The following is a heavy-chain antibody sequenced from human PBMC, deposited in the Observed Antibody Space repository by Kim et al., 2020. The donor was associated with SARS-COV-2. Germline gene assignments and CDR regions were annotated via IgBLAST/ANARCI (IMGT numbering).Heavy chain of an antibody. CDR1: GFTFDDYA. CDR3: AKEDRHCSSTSCLNWFDP. D-gene: IGHD2-2*01. J-gene: IGHJ5*02. Sequence: GGSLRLSCAASGFTFDDYAMHWVRQAPGKGLEWVSGISWNSGSIGYADSVKGRFTISRDNAKNSLYLQMNSLRAEDTALYYCAKEDRHCSSTSCLNWFDP. V-gene: IGHV3-9*01. CDR2: ISWNSGSI.